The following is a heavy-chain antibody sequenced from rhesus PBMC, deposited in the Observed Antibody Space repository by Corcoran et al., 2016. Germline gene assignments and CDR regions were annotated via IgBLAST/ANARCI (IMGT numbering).Heavy chain of an antibody. CDR2: IYGSGGST. Sequence: QVQLQESGPGLVKPSETLSPTCAVSGGSISSHYWSWIRQPPGKGLEWIGRIYGSGGSTDYNPSLKSRVTISTDTSKNQFSLKLSSVTAADTAVYYCARNRPYSNYFDYWGQGVLVTVSS. D-gene: IGHD4-23*01. J-gene: IGHJ4*01. V-gene: IGHV4-160*01. CDR1: GGSISSHY. CDR3: ARNRPYSNYFDY.